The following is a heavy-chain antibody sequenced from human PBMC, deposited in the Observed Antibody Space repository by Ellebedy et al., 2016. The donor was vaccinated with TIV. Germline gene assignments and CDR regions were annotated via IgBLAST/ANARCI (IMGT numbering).Heavy chain of an antibody. J-gene: IGHJ4*02. CDR1: GFTFSSYW. Sequence: GGSLRLSCAASGFTFSSYWMNWVRQAPGKGLEWVANINQDGSEKNYVDSVKGRFTISRDNAKNSLYLQINSLRTKDTAVYYFASPAFWSGYSSDYWGQGTLVTVSS. D-gene: IGHD3-3*01. CDR2: INQDGSEK. V-gene: IGHV3-7*03. CDR3: ASPAFWSGYSSDY.